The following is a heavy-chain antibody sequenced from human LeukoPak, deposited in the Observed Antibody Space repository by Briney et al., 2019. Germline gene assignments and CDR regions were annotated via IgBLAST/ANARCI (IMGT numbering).Heavy chain of an antibody. CDR2: ISGSGGST. CDR1: GFTFSSYA. Sequence: GGSLRLSCAASGFTFSSYAMSWVRQAPGKGLEWVSDISGSGGSTYYAESVKGRFTISRDNYKNTLYLQMNSLRAEDTAVYYCAKDPRILRFTDYWGQGTLVTVSS. V-gene: IGHV3-23*01. CDR3: AKDPRILRFTDY. D-gene: IGHD3-3*01. J-gene: IGHJ4*02.